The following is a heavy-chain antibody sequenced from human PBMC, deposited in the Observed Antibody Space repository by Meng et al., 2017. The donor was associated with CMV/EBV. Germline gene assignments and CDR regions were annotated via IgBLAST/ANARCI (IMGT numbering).Heavy chain of an antibody. CDR1: AGSTSMRDYY. Sequence: VQLHQARPEEVESPHPLPPPSRIAAGSTSMRDYYWCWLPHPPGKDRELSGYIYYSGSTYYYPSLKSRVTISVDTSKNQFSLKLSSVTAADTAVYYCARAPPDYYDSSGHPDYWGQGTLVTVSS. CDR2: IYYSGST. J-gene: IGHJ4*02. V-gene: IGHV4-30-4*08. D-gene: IGHD3-22*01. CDR3: ARAPPDYYDSSGHPDY.